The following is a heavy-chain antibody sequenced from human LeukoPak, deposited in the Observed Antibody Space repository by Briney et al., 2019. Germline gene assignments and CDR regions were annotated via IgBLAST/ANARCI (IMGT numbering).Heavy chain of an antibody. V-gene: IGHV3-30-3*01. D-gene: IGHD6-13*01. Sequence: GRSLRLSCAASGFTFSHYAMHWVRQAPGTGLEWVAVVSYDGTNEYYADSVKGRFTISRDNSKNTLYLQMNSLRAEDTAVYYCARVTLPIAVAGTLDYWGQGTLVTVSS. CDR3: ARVTLPIAVAGTLDY. CDR2: VSYDGTNE. J-gene: IGHJ4*02. CDR1: GFTFSHYA.